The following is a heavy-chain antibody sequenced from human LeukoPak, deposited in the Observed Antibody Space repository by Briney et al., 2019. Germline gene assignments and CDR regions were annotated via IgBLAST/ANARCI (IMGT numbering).Heavy chain of an antibody. J-gene: IGHJ5*02. D-gene: IGHD3-3*01. V-gene: IGHV4-59*04. CDR2: IYYSGST. CDR1: GGSISSYY. Sequence: SETLSLTCTVSGGSISSYYWSWIRQPPGKGLEWIGYIYYSGSTYYNPSLKSRVTISVDTSKNQFPLKLSSVTAADTAVYYCAAEKNTYYDFWSGYYTNWFDPWGQGTLVTVSS. CDR3: AAEKNTYYDFWSGYYTNWFDP.